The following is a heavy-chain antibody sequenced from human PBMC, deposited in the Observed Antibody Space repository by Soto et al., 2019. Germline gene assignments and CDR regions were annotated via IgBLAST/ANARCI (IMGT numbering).Heavy chain of an antibody. J-gene: IGHJ5*02. Sequence: LRLSCAASGFTFRSFTMNWVRQAPGNGLEWVSTISSNSAYIYYTDALRGRFTISRDNAKNSLHLQMNSLRAEDTAAYYCTRDASRDSSARGWFDPWGPGTLVTVSS. CDR1: GFTFRSFT. D-gene: IGHD6-13*01. CDR3: TRDASRDSSARGWFDP. CDR2: ISSNSAYI. V-gene: IGHV3-21*01.